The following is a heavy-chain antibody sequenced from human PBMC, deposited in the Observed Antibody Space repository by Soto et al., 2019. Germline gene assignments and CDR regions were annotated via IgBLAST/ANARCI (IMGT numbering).Heavy chain of an antibody. J-gene: IGHJ4*02. CDR2: IDPSDSQT. D-gene: IGHD5-12*01. V-gene: IGHV5-10-1*01. CDR3: AKQIYDSNTGPNFQYYFDS. Sequence: PVVLLKISCQGSEDRFAGYWITWVRQKSGKGLEWMGRIDPSDSQTYYSPSFRGHVTISVTKSITTVFLQWSSLRASDTAMYYCAKQIYDSNTGPNFQYYFDSWGQGPPVPVSS. CDR1: EDRFAGYW.